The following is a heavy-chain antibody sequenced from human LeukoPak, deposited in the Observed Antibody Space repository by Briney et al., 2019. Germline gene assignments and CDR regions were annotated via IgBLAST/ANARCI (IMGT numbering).Heavy chain of an antibody. V-gene: IGHV4-59*01. CDR2: IYYSGNT. CDR3: ARGYSYGSYYFDN. Sequence: SETLSLTCTVSGGSISSYYWSWIRQPPGKGLEWIGYIYYSGNTNYNPSLKRRVTISVDTSKNQFSLKLSSVTAADTAIYYCARGYSYGSYYFDNWGQGTLVTVSS. CDR1: GGSISSYY. J-gene: IGHJ4*02. D-gene: IGHD5-18*01.